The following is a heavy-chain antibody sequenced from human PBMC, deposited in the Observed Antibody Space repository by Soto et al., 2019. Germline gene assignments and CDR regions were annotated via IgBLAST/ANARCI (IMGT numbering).Heavy chain of an antibody. CDR2: ISYDGSNK. D-gene: IGHD2-2*01. V-gene: IGHV3-30-3*01. CDR3: ARDPTFLVPAAYFDY. Sequence: PGGSLRLSCAASGFTFSSYAMHWVRQAPGKGLEWVAVISYDGSNKYYADSVKGRFTISRDNSKNTLYLQMNSLRAEDTAVYYCARDPTFLVPAAYFDYWGQGTLVTVSS. CDR1: GFTFSSYA. J-gene: IGHJ4*02.